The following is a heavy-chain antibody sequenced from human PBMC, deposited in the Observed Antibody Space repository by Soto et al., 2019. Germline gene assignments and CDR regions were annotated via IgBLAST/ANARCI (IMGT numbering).Heavy chain of an antibody. D-gene: IGHD1-20*01. J-gene: IGHJ6*02. CDR3: ARDRLRYNWNDFPCDHSGMDV. CDR2: ISYEGCNK. Sequence: QVQLVESGGGVVQPGRSLRLSCAASGFTFSSYDMHWVRQAPGKGLDRVAAISYEGCNKYYADSVKGRFTISRDNSKNTLYLQMNNLRAEQTAVYFCARDRLRYNWNDFPCDHSGMDVWGQGTTATVS. CDR1: GFTFSSYD. V-gene: IGHV3-30-3*01.